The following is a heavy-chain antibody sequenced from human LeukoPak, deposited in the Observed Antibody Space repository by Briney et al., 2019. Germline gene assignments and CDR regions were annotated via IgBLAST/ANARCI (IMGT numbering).Heavy chain of an antibody. CDR2: LRGDGET. D-gene: IGHD3-16*01. CDR3: AKASWVSRADAVL. Sequence: SGGSLRLSCAASGFTFSSYAMSWVRRAPARGLEWVSSLRGDGETFYIDSVKGRFTLSRDESRNTVYLQLNNLRVEDTAVYFCAKASWVSRADAVLWGQGTLVTVSS. CDR1: GFTFSSYA. V-gene: IGHV3-23*01. J-gene: IGHJ4*02.